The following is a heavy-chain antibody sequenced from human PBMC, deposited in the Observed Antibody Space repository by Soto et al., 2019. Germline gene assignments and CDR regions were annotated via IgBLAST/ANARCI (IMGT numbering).Heavy chain of an antibody. Sequence: ASVKVSCKASGGTFSSYAISWVRQAPGQGLEWVGMINPSARSASYAQKLRGRLTMDRDTSTTTVYMELSRLTFEDTAVYFCARDNSAANGVLDHWGQGTLVIVSS. V-gene: IGHV1-46*04. CDR1: GGTFSSYA. J-gene: IGHJ4*02. CDR2: INPSARSA. CDR3: ARDNSAANGVLDH. D-gene: IGHD1-1*01.